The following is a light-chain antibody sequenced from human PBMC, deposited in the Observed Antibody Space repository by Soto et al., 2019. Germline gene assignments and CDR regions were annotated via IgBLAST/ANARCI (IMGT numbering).Light chain of an antibody. CDR2: WAS. Sequence: DIGMTQSPDSLAVSLGERATINCKSSQSVLYSSNNKNYLAWYQQKPGQPPKLLIYWASTRESGVPDRFSGSGSGTDFTLTISSLQAEDVAVYYCQQYYGTPLTFGQGTKLEIK. CDR3: QQYYGTPLT. J-gene: IGKJ2*01. V-gene: IGKV4-1*01. CDR1: QSVLYSSNNKNY.